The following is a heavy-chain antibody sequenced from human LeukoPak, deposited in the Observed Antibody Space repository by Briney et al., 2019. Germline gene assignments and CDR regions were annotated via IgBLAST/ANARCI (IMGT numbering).Heavy chain of an antibody. J-gene: IGHJ1*01. CDR3: ASYSSSWYDQYFQH. CDR2: INPSGGST. Sequence: GASVKVSCKASGGTFSSYYMHWVRQAPGQGLEWMGIINPSGGSTSYAQKFQGRVTMTRDTSTSTVYMELSSLRSEDTAVYYCASYSSSWYDQYFQHWGQGTLVTVSS. V-gene: IGHV1-46*01. D-gene: IGHD6-13*01. CDR1: GGTFSSYY.